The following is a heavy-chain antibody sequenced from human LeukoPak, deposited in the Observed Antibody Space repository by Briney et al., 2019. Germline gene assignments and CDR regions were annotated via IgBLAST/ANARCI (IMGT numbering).Heavy chain of an antibody. Sequence: GGSLRLSCTASGFTFSSYGMHWVRRAPGKGLEWVAFIQYDGNDKYYADSVKGRFTISRDSSKNTLYVQMISLRAEDTAVYYCARGTSHCFDYWGQGALVTVSS. CDR1: GFTFSSYG. CDR2: IQYDGNDK. V-gene: IGHV3-30*02. CDR3: ARGTSHCFDY. J-gene: IGHJ4*02.